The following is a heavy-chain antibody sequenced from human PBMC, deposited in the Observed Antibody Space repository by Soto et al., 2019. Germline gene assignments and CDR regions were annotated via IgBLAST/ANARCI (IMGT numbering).Heavy chain of an antibody. Sequence: PGESLKISCKGSGYSFTSYWISWVRQMPGKGLEWMGRIDPSDSYTKYSPSFQGHVTISADKSISTAYLQWSSLKASDTAMYYCARFKPAATTGGPFDIWGQGTMVTVS. CDR2: IDPSDSYT. D-gene: IGHD4-4*01. CDR1: GYSFTSYW. J-gene: IGHJ3*02. V-gene: IGHV5-10-1*01. CDR3: ARFKPAATTGGPFDI.